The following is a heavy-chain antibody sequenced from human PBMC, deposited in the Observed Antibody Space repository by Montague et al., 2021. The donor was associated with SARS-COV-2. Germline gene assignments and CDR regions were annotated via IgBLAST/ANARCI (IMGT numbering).Heavy chain of an antibody. CDR3: ARPYSGSYLGWFDP. Sequence: SLSLSWAASGFTSSSYAMHWVRQAPGKGLEWVAVISYDGSNKYYADSVKGRFTISRDNSKNTLYLQMNSLRAEDAAVYYCARPYSGSYLGWFDPWGQGTLVTVSS. CDR2: ISYDGSNK. CDR1: GFTSSSYA. D-gene: IGHD1-26*01. J-gene: IGHJ5*02. V-gene: IGHV3-30*04.